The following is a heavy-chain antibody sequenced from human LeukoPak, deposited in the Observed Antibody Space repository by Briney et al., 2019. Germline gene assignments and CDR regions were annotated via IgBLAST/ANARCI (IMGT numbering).Heavy chain of an antibody. Sequence: PSETLSLTCTVSGGSISSSSYYWGWIRQPPGKGPEWIGSISYTGNTNYSPSLKSRVSISLDTSKTHLSLNLTSVTAADTAIYYCARYCSGVTCNWVDPWGQGTLVTVSS. CDR2: ISYTGNT. CDR1: GGSISSSSYY. D-gene: IGHD2-15*01. V-gene: IGHV4-39*07. J-gene: IGHJ5*02. CDR3: ARYCSGVTCNWVDP.